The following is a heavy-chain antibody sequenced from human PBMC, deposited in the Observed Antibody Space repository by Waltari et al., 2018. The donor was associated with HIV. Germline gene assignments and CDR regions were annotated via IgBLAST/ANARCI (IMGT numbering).Heavy chain of an antibody. V-gene: IGHV3-48*04. D-gene: IGHD3-22*01. Sequence: EVQLVESGGGLVQPGGSLRLSCAASGFTFSSYSMNWVRQAPVKGLEWVSYISSSSSTIYYADSVKGRFTISRDNAKNSLYLQMNSLRAEDTAVYYCARAYYYDSSGWGFDPWGQGTLVTVSS. CDR2: ISSSSSTI. J-gene: IGHJ5*02. CDR1: GFTFSSYS. CDR3: ARAYYYDSSGWGFDP.